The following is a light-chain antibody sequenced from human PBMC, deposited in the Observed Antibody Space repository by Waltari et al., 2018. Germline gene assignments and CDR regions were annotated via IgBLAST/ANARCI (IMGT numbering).Light chain of an antibody. CDR3: STWDGSLTGVV. Sequence: QSVLTQPPSASGTPGQRVTISCSGSSSHIGRHTVNWYQHLPGTAPKPLIYNNNQRPSGVPDRFSGSKSGTSASLALSGLQSDDEAHYYCSTWDGSLTGVVFGGGTKLTVL. CDR2: NNN. J-gene: IGLJ3*02. CDR1: SSHIGRHT. V-gene: IGLV1-44*01.